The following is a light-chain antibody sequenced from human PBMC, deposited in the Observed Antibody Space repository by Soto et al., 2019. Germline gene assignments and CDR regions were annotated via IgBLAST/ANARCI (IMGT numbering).Light chain of an antibody. CDR3: SSYGGINNVI. V-gene: IGLV2-8*01. J-gene: IGLJ2*01. CDR1: SSDVGDYKY. Sequence: QSALTQPPSASGSPGQSVTISCTGTSSDVGDYKYVSWYQQHPGKAPKLMIYEVSKRPSGVPDRFSGSKSGNTASLTVSGLQTEDEADYYCSSYGGINNVIFGGGTKLTVL. CDR2: EVS.